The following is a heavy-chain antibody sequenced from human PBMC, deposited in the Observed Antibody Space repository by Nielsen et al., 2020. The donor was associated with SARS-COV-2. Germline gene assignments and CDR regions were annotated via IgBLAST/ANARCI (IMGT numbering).Heavy chain of an antibody. CDR1: GFTFSSYG. D-gene: IGHD5-18*01. J-gene: IGHJ4*02. V-gene: IGHV3-30*18. Sequence: GESLKISCAASGFTFSSYGMHWVRQAPGKGLEWVAVISYDGSNKYYADSVKGRFTISRDNSKNTLYLQMNSLRAEDTAVYCCAKDRIKAMDYWGQGTLVTVSS. CDR2: ISYDGSNK. CDR3: AKDRIKAMDY.